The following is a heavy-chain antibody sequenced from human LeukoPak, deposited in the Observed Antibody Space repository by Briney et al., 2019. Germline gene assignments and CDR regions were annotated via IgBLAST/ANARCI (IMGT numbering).Heavy chain of an antibody. D-gene: IGHD6-19*01. V-gene: IGHV4-4*02. CDR2: IFQTGRT. J-gene: IGHJ2*01. CDR1: GGSISTTHW. CDR3: ARGEEQWLEWYFDL. Sequence: SETLSLTCAVSGGSISTTHWWSWVRQPPGKGLEWIGEIFQTGRTSYNPSLKSRLIISLDKSRNQFSLELSSVTAADTAVYHCARGEEQWLEWYFDLWGRGTLVTVSS.